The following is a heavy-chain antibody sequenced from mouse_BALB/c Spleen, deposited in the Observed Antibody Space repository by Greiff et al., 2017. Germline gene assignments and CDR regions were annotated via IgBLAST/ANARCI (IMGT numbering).Heavy chain of an antibody. V-gene: IGHV3-6*02. CDR1: GYSITSGYY. D-gene: IGHD1-1*01. Sequence: EVQLQQSGPGLVKPSQSLSLTCSVTGYSITSGYYWNWIRQFPGNKLELMGYISYDGSNNYNPSLKNRISITRDTSKNQFFLKLNSVTTEDTATYYCARDRFTSYYFDYWGQGTTLTVSS. J-gene: IGHJ2*01. CDR3: ARDRFTSYYFDY. CDR2: ISYDGSN.